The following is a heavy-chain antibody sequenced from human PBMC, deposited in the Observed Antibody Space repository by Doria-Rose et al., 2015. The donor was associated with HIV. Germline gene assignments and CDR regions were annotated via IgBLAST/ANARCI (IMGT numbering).Heavy chain of an antibody. CDR1: GVSLSSPGMG. CDR2: IFSDDER. CDR3: ARIKSSRWYHKYYFDF. J-gene: IGHJ4*02. V-gene: IGHV2-26*01. D-gene: IGHD6-13*01. Sequence: QVQLVQSGPVLVKPTETLTLTCTVSGVSLSSPGMGVSWIRQPPGKALEWLANIFSDDERSYKTSLKSRLTISSSTSKSQVVLTMTYMDPVDTATYYCARIKSSRWYHKYYFDFWGQGTLVIVSA.